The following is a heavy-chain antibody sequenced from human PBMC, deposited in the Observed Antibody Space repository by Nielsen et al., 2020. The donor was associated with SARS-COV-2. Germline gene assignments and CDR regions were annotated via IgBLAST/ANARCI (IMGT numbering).Heavy chain of an antibody. CDR3: ARDSSGTYRRVDY. V-gene: IGHV1-2*06. CDR2: INPNSAGT. J-gene: IGHJ4*02. CDR1: GYRFIDYY. D-gene: IGHD3-22*01. Sequence: ASVKVSCKASGYRFIDYYMYWVRQAPGQGLEWMGRINPNSAGTNYAQTFKGRVTLTTDTSISTAYMELSSLRSDDTAVYYCARDSSGTYRRVDYWGQGTLVTVSS.